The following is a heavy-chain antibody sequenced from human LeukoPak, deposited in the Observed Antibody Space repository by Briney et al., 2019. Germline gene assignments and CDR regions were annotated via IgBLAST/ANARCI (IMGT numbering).Heavy chain of an antibody. CDR1: GFTFSSYV. D-gene: IGHD2/OR15-2a*01. CDR3: AKLTRSLSNAFDI. V-gene: IGHV3-23*01. CDR2: ITAAGGST. J-gene: IGHJ3*02. Sequence: GGSLRLSCAASGFTFSSYVMSWVRKAPGKGLEWVSIITAAGGSTYYTDSVKGRFTISRDNSKNTLYLQMNSLRAEDTAVYYCAKLTRSLSNAFDIWGQGTMVTVSS.